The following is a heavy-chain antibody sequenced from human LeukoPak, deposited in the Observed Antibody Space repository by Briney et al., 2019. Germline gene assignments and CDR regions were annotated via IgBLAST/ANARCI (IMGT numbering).Heavy chain of an antibody. CDR1: GFTFSSYA. J-gene: IGHJ6*02. V-gene: IGHV3-30-3*01. D-gene: IGHD3-22*01. Sequence: GGSLRLSCAASGFTFSSYAMHWVRQAPGKGLEWVAVISYDGSNKYYADSVKGRFTISRDNSKNTLYLQMNSLRVEDTAVYYCARALPITMIVVVYPGGMDVWGQGTTVTVPS. CDR3: ARALPITMIVVVYPGGMDV. CDR2: ISYDGSNK.